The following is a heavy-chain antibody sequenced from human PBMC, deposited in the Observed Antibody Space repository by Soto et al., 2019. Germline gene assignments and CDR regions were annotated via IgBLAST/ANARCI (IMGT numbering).Heavy chain of an antibody. CDR2: IISNDDK. CDR3: ARALFYSDSDGYYFEFDY. V-gene: IGHV2-26*01. Sequence: SAPTLVNTTETLTLTCCGAGLSLTDTRMGVSWIRQAPGKALEWLAHIISNDDKSYSTSLKSRLTISKDTSKSQVVLRMTNMDPVDKGRYYCARALFYSDSDGYYFEFDYWGPGTLVTVSS. J-gene: IGHJ4*02. D-gene: IGHD3-22*01. CDR1: GLSLTDTRMG.